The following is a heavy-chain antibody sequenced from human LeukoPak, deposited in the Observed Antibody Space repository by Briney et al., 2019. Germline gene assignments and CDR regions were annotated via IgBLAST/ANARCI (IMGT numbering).Heavy chain of an antibody. CDR1: GHTLTELS. Sequence: GASVKVSCKVSGHTLTELSMHWVRQAPGKGLEWMGGFDPEDGETIYAQKFQGRVTMTEDTSTDTAYMELSSLRSEDTAVYYCATRSSSWLNFDYWDQGTLVTVSS. D-gene: IGHD6-13*01. CDR3: ATRSSSWLNFDY. J-gene: IGHJ4*02. CDR2: FDPEDGET. V-gene: IGHV1-24*01.